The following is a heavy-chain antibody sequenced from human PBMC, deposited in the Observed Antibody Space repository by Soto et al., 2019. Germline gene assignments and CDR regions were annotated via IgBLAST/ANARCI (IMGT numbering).Heavy chain of an antibody. CDR3: ARRSGRWIQLWYYFDY. Sequence: SETLSLTCAVYGGSFSGYYWSWIRQPPGKGLEWIGEINHSGSTNYNPSLKSRVTISVDTSKNQFSLKLSSVTAADTAVYYCARRSGRWIQLWYYFDYWGQGTLVTLSS. V-gene: IGHV4-34*01. CDR1: GGSFSGYY. CDR2: INHSGST. J-gene: IGHJ4*02. D-gene: IGHD5-18*01.